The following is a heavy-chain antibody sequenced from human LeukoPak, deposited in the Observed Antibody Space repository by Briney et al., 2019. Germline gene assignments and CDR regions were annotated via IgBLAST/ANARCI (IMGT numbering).Heavy chain of an antibody. CDR3: AKCGGGGCYSYGMDV. D-gene: IGHD2-21*02. V-gene: IGHV3-23*01. CDR2: ISGSGGST. J-gene: IGHJ6*02. CDR1: GFTFSSYA. Sequence: PGGSLRLSCAASGFTFSSYAMSWVRQAPGKGLEWVSAISGSGGSTFYADSVKGRFTISRDNSKNTLYLQMNSLRAEDTAVYYRAKCGGGGCYSYGMDVWGQGTTVTVSS.